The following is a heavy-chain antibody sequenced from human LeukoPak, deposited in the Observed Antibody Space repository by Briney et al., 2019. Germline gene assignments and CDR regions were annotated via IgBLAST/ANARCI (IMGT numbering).Heavy chain of an antibody. CDR1: GGSFSGYY. Sequence: SETLSLTCAVYGGSFSGYYWSWIRQPPGKGLEWIGRIYTNGGASYNPSLKSRVTISIDASKNQFSLKLSPVTAADTAVYYCAREPPGYWGQGILVTVSS. CDR3: AREPPGY. CDR2: IYTNGGA. V-gene: IGHV4-4*07. J-gene: IGHJ4*02.